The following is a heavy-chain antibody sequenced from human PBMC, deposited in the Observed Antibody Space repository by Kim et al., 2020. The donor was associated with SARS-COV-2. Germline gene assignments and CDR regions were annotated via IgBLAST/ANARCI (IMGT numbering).Heavy chain of an antibody. Sequence: SETLSLTCAVYGGSFSGYYWSWIRQPPGKGLEWIGEINHSGSTNYNPSLKSRVTISVDTSKNQFSLKLSSVTAADTAVYYCVRDSGYYGMDVWGQGTTVTVSS. J-gene: IGHJ6*02. D-gene: IGHD3-10*01. V-gene: IGHV4-34*01. CDR2: INHSGST. CDR3: VRDSGYYGMDV. CDR1: GGSFSGYY.